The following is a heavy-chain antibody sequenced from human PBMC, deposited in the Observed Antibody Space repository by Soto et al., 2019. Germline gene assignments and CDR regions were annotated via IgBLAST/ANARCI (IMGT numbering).Heavy chain of an antibody. CDR1: GYTFTSYA. D-gene: IGHD6-19*01. Sequence: ASVKVSCKASGYTFTSYAMHWVRQAPGQRLEWMGWINAGNGNTKYSQKFQGRVTITRDTSASTAYMELSSLRPEDTAVYYCARGQWLVLPLDYWGQGTLVTVSS. CDR2: INAGNGNT. CDR3: ARGQWLVLPLDY. V-gene: IGHV1-3*01. J-gene: IGHJ4*02.